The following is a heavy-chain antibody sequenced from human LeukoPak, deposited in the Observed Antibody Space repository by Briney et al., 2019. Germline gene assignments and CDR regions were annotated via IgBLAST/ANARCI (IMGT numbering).Heavy chain of an antibody. Sequence: GGSLRLSCAASGFTFSSYEMNWVRQAPGKGLEWVSYISSSGSTIYYADSVKGRFTISRDNAKSSLYLQMNSLRAEDTAVYYCARDLGVVVMGDYWGQGTLVTVSS. J-gene: IGHJ4*02. D-gene: IGHD2/OR15-2a*01. V-gene: IGHV3-48*03. CDR1: GFTFSSYE. CDR2: ISSSGSTI. CDR3: ARDLGVVVMGDY.